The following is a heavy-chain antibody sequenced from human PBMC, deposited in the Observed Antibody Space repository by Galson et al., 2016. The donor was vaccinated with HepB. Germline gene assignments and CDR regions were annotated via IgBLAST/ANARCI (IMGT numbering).Heavy chain of an antibody. J-gene: IGHJ5*02. V-gene: IGHV1-69*01. D-gene: IGHD3-16*01. CDR2: IIAIFGTA. CDR3: ARASGYHYVSWFDP. Sequence: WMGGIIAIFGTANYAQKFQGRVTITADESTSTVYMELSSLRSEDTAVYYCARASGYHYVSWFDPWGQGTLVTVSS.